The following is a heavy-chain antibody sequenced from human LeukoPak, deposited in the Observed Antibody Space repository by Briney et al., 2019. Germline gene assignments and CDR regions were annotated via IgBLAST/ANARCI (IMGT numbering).Heavy chain of an antibody. V-gene: IGHV1-2*02. J-gene: IGHJ4*02. CDR2: INPNSGGT. CDR3: ARVSTRVGARSIDY. D-gene: IGHD1-26*01. Sequence: ASVKVSCKASGYTFTGYYMHWVRQAPGQGLEWMGWINPNSGGTNYAQKFQGRVTMTRDTSISTAYMELSRLRSDDTAVYYCARVSTRVGARSIDYWGQGTLVTVSS. CDR1: GYTFTGYY.